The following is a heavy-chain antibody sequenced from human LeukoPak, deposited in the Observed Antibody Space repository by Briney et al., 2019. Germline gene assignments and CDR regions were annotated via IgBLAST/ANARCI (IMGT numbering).Heavy chain of an antibody. J-gene: IGHJ4*02. CDR1: GFTFSSYA. CDR3: ARGHRARASDFDY. D-gene: IGHD5-12*01. V-gene: IGHV3-30-3*01. Sequence: GTSLRLSCAASGFTFSSYAMHWVRQAPGKGLEWVAVISFDGSNEYYADSVKGRFTISRDNSKNTVHLQVNSLRAEDTAMYYCARGHRARASDFDYWGQGTLVTVSS. CDR2: ISFDGSNE.